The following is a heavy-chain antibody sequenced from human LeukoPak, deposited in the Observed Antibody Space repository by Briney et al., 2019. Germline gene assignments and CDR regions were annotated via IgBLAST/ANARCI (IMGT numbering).Heavy chain of an antibody. CDR3: AREDSSSSNFH. V-gene: IGHV4-34*01. D-gene: IGHD6-6*01. J-gene: IGHJ4*02. CDR1: GGFISSYY. Sequence: SETLSLTCTVSGGFISSYYWSWIRQPPGKGLEWIGEINHSGSTNYNPSLKSRVTISVDTSKNQFSLKLSSVTAADTAVYYCAREDSSSSNFHWGQGTLVTVSS. CDR2: INHSGST.